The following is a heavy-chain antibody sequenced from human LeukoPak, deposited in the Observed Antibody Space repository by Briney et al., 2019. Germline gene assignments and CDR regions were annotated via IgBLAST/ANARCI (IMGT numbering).Heavy chain of an antibody. Sequence: SETLSLTCAVYGGSFSGYYWSWIRQPPGKGLEWIGEINHSGSTNYNPSLKSRVTISVGTSKNQFSLKLRPVTAADTAVYYCARENGYKYDYWGQGTLVTVSS. CDR1: GGSFSGYY. J-gene: IGHJ4*02. CDR3: ARENGYKYDY. D-gene: IGHD5-24*01. V-gene: IGHV4-34*01. CDR2: INHSGST.